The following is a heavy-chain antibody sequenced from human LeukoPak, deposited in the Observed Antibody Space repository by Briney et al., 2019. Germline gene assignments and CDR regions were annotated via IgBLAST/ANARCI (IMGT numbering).Heavy chain of an antibody. D-gene: IGHD6-19*01. V-gene: IGHV3-30*02. J-gene: IGHJ4*02. CDR2: IRYDGSNQ. Sequence: PGGSLRLSYAASGFTFSSYGMYWVRQAPGKGLEWVAFIRYDGSNQYYADSVKGRFTISRDNSKNTLSLQMNSLKTEDTAVYYCAKDMGYKSGWTRIDYWGRGPLVTVSA. CDR1: GFTFSSYG. CDR3: AKDMGYKSGWTRIDY.